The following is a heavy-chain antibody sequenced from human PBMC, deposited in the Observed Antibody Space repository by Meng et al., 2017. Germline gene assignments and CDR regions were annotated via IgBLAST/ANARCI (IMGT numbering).Heavy chain of an antibody. D-gene: IGHD6-19*01. CDR3: ARDRGAVAGTNFDY. J-gene: IGHJ4*02. CDR1: GGSISSSNW. CDR2: IYHSGST. Sequence: QGTVRGSGPGLVKPSGTRSPTCAGSGGSISSSNWGSWVRQPPGKGLEWIGEIYHSGSTNYNPSLKSRVTISVDKSKNQFSLKLSSVTAADTAVYYCARDRGAVAGTNFDYWGQGTLVTVSS. V-gene: IGHV4-4*02.